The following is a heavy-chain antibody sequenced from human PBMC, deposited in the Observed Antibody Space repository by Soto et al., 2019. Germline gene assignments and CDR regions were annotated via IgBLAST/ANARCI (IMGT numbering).Heavy chain of an antibody. V-gene: IGHV4-39*02. CDR2: IYYSGST. CDR1: GGSISSSSYY. J-gene: IGHJ6*02. D-gene: IGHD2-2*01. CDR3: AXDTVVPSAVDYYYGMDV. Sequence: KTSETLSLTCTVSGGSISSSSYYWGWIRQPPGKGLEWIGSIYYSGSTYYNPSLKSRVTISVDTSKNQFSLKLSSVTAADTAVYYCAXDTVVPSAVDYYYGMDVWGQGTTVTVSS.